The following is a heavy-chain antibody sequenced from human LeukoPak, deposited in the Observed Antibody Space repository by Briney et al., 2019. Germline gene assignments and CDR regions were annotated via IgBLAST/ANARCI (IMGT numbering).Heavy chain of an antibody. CDR2: ISAYNGNT. V-gene: IGHV1-18*01. Sequence: ASVKVSCKASGYTFTSYGISWVRQAPGQGLEWMGWISAYNGNTNYAQKLQGRVTMTTDTSTSTAYMELRSLRSDDTAVYYCARDSSLYSSSWYRLLDYWGQGTLVTVSS. J-gene: IGHJ4*02. D-gene: IGHD6-13*01. CDR1: GYTFTSYG. CDR3: ARDSSLYSSSWYRLLDY.